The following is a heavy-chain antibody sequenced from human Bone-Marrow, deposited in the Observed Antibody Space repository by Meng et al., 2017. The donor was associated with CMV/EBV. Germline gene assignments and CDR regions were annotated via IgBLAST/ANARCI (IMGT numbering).Heavy chain of an antibody. CDR3: AREGYCSTTTCYSQVSDY. Sequence: GESLKISCAASGFTFSSYSMNWVRQAPGKGLEWVSYISSSSSTIYYADSVKGRFTISRDNAKNSLYLQMNSLRAEDTAVYYCAREGYCSTTTCYSQVSDYWGQGTLVTVSS. J-gene: IGHJ4*02. D-gene: IGHD2-2*01. CDR1: GFTFSSYS. V-gene: IGHV3-48*04. CDR2: ISSSSSTI.